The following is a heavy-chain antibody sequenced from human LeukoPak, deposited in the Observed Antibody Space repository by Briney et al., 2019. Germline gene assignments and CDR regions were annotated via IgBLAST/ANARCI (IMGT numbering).Heavy chain of an antibody. CDR2: TWYDGSNK. V-gene: IGHV3-33*01. J-gene: IGHJ4*02. D-gene: IGHD5-18*01. CDR1: GFSFSTYG. Sequence: PGGSLRLSCAASGFSFSTYGMHWVRQAPGKGLEWVAVTWYDGSNKYYADSVKGRFTISRDNSKNTLYLQMNSLRAEDTSVYYCARDSTSYGYGYYLDYWGQGTLVTVSS. CDR3: ARDSTSYGYGYYLDY.